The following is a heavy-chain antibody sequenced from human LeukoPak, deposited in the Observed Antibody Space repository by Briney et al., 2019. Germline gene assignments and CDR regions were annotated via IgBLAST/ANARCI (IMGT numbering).Heavy chain of an antibody. Sequence: PGGSLRLSCVASGFTFSTYAMSWVRQAPGKGLEWVSSISGRGNNTYYADSVKGRFTISRDNSKNKLHLQMNSLRVEDTAIYYCARAYSSSWYDYWGQGTLVIVSS. CDR3: ARAYSSSWYDY. J-gene: IGHJ4*02. D-gene: IGHD6-13*01. CDR1: GFTFSTYA. CDR2: ISGRGNNT. V-gene: IGHV3-23*01.